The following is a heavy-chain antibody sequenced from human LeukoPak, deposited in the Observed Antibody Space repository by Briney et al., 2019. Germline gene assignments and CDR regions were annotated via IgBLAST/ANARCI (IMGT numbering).Heavy chain of an antibody. D-gene: IGHD4-11*01. CDR1: GGSISSYY. Sequence: SETLSLTCTVSGGSISSYYWSWIRQPAGKGLEWIGRIYTSGSTNYNPSLKSRVTMSVDTSKNQFSLKLSSVTAADTAVYYCARNLLFPGDYSDYYYYGMDVWGQGTTATVSS. J-gene: IGHJ6*02. V-gene: IGHV4-4*07. CDR2: IYTSGST. CDR3: ARNLLFPGDYSDYYYYGMDV.